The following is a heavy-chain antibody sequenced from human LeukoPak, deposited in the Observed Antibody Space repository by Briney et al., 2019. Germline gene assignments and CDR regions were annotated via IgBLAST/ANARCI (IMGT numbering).Heavy chain of an antibody. CDR2: TSYTGYT. CDR3: ARAYESSGYRGLGYFDY. CDR1: GASISSHY. J-gene: IGHJ4*02. Sequence: SETLSLTCTVSGASISSHYWGWIRQPPGKGLEWIAYTSYTGYTNYGPSLKSRVTISLDTSKTQFSLKLSSVTAADTAVFYCARAYESSGYRGLGYFDYWGQGTLVTVSS. V-gene: IGHV4-59*08. D-gene: IGHD3-22*01.